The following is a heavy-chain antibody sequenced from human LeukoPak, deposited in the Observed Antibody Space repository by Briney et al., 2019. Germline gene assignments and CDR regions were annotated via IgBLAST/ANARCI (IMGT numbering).Heavy chain of an antibody. CDR1: GFTFSSYG. V-gene: IGHV3-30*18. D-gene: IGHD6-19*01. CDR3: AKGLVKYSSGWPVFDY. Sequence: GRSLRLSCAASGFTFSSYGMHWVRQAPGKGLEWVAVISYDGSNKYYADSVKGRFTISRDNSKNTLYLQMNSLGAEDTAVYYCAKGLVKYSSGWPVFDYWGQGTLVTVSS. CDR2: ISYDGSNK. J-gene: IGHJ4*02.